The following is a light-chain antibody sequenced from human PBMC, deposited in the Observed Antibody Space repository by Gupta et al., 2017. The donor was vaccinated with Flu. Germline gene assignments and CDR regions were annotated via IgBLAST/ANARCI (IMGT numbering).Light chain of an antibody. Sequence: SYDLTQPPPMPASPAQTASITCSEDTLCNKYACWYQKKAGQSPLLVIYQDNKRPSGIPERFSGSSSGNTATLTISGTQNIDEADYYCQAWDSSTVVFGGGTKLTVL. CDR2: QDN. V-gene: IGLV3-1*01. CDR1: TLCNKY. J-gene: IGLJ3*02. CDR3: QAWDSSTVV.